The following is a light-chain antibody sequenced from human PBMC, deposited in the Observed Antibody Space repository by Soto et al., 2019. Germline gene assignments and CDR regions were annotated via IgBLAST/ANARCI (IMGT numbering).Light chain of an antibody. V-gene: IGLV1-44*01. J-gene: IGLJ3*02. Sequence: QSVLTQPPSASGTPGQRVTISCYGSSSNIGGNIVNWYQQLPGTAPKLLIFGNDQRPSWVPDRFSGSKSGTSASLAISGLQSEDEANYYCAAWADSLNGVVFGGGTQLTVL. CDR3: AAWADSLNGVV. CDR1: SSNIGGNI. CDR2: GND.